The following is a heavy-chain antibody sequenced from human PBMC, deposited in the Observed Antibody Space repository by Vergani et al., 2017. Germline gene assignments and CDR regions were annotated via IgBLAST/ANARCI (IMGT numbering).Heavy chain of an antibody. CDR2: IQFDGSNQ. J-gene: IGHJ4*02. CDR3: AKHFRGWGIDY. Sequence: QVQLVESGGGVVQRGGSLRLSCATSGFTLSNYEMQWIRQVPGKGLEFVAFIQFDGSNQYYADSVKGRFTLSRDFSKNTLYLQMNSLRTDDTATYYCAKHFRGWGIDYWGQGTQVIVSS. D-gene: IGHD3-16*01. V-gene: IGHV3-30*02. CDR1: GFTLSNYE.